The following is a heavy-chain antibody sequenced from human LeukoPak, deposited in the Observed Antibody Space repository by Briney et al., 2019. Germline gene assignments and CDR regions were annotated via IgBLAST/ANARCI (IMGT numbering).Heavy chain of an antibody. CDR2: FDPEDGET. CDR3: AITYYYGSGSYYRYDY. D-gene: IGHD3-10*01. CDR1: GYTLTELS. V-gene: IGHV1-24*01. J-gene: IGHJ4*02. Sequence: ASVKVSCKVSGYTLTELSMHWVRQAPGKGLEWMGGFDPEDGETIYAQKFQGRVTMTEDTSTDTAYMELSSLRSEDTAVYYCAITYYYGSGSYYRYDYWGQGTLVTVSS.